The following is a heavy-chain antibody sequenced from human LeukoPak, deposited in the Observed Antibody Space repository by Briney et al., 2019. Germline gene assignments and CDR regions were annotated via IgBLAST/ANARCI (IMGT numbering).Heavy chain of an antibody. V-gene: IGHV3-48*03. D-gene: IGHD3-9*01. CDR1: GFNFSPYP. Sequence: GGSLRLSCAASGFNFSPYPMNWVRQAPGKGLEWVSHISSDGNTEYYLDSVRGRFTMSRDNAKSLLFLQKNSLRAEDTAVYYCARDTLNGPFVISLDFWGQGVLVTVSS. CDR2: ISSDGNTE. J-gene: IGHJ4*02. CDR3: ARDTLNGPFVISLDF.